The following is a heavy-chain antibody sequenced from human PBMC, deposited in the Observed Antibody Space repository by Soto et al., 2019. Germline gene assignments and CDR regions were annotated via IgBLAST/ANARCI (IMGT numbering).Heavy chain of an antibody. CDR2: INPSGGST. D-gene: IGHD6-13*01. V-gene: IGHV1-46*01. Sequence: RASVKVSCKASGYTFTSYYMHWVRQAPGQGLEWMGIINPSGGSTSYAQKFQGRVTMTRDTSTSTVYMELSSLRSGDTAVYYCARSIAAAGPTPKFDWWGQGTLVTVSS. J-gene: IGHJ4*02. CDR1: GYTFTSYY. CDR3: ARSIAAAGPTPKFDW.